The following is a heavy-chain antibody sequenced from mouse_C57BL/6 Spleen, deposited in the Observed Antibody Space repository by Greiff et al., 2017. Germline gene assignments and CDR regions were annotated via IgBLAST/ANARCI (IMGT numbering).Heavy chain of an antibody. CDR1: GYTFTSYW. V-gene: IGHV1-59*01. CDR3: ARRRLGYYAMDY. Sequence: QVQLQQPGAELVRPGTSVKLSCKASGYTFTSYWMHWVKQRPGQGLEWIGVIDPSDSYTNYNQKFKGKATLTVDTSSSTAYMQLSSLTSEDSAVYYCARRRLGYYAMDYWGQGTSVTVSS. CDR2: IDPSDSYT. D-gene: IGHD1-1*01. J-gene: IGHJ4*01.